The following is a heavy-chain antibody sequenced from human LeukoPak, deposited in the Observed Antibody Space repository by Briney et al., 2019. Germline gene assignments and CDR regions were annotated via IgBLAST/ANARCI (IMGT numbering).Heavy chain of an antibody. CDR3: AAQNFDWLPKEGYYYGMDV. V-gene: IGHV4-31*03. J-gene: IGHJ6*02. Sequence: SETLSLTCTVSGGSISSGGYYWSWIRQHPGKGLEWIGYIYYSGSTYYNPSLKSRVTISVDTSKNQFSLKLSSVTAADTAVHYCAAQNFDWLPKEGYYYGMDVWGQGTTVTVSS. CDR1: GGSISSGGYY. D-gene: IGHD3-9*01. CDR2: IYYSGST.